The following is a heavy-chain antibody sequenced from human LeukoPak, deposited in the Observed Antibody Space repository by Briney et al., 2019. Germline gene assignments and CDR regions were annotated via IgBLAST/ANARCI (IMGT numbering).Heavy chain of an antibody. V-gene: IGHV3-30*19. CDR2: ISYDGSNK. D-gene: IGHD2-21*02. CDR3: ARSGGDIVVVTAPFYYFDY. Sequence: HPGGSLRLSCAASGFTFSSYGMHWVRQAPGKGLEWVAVISYDGSNKYYADSVKGRFTISRDNSKNTLYLQMNSLRAEDTAVYYCARSGGDIVVVTAPFYYFDYWGQGTLVTVSS. CDR1: GFTFSSYG. J-gene: IGHJ4*02.